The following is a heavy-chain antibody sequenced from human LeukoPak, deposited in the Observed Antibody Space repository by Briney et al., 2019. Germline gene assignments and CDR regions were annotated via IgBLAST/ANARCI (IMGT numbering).Heavy chain of an antibody. CDR1: GGSSSDTTYY. V-gene: IGHV4-39*01. J-gene: IGHJ3*02. Sequence: SETLSLTCTVSGGSSSDTTYYWAWIRQPPGKGLEWIGSIYFSETKYNPSLKIRIIISGDTSRNQFSLKLSSVTAADTAVYYCASPSKMVISRGGFDIWGQGTMVTVSA. D-gene: IGHD3-22*01. CDR3: ASPSKMVISRGGFDI. CDR2: IYFSET.